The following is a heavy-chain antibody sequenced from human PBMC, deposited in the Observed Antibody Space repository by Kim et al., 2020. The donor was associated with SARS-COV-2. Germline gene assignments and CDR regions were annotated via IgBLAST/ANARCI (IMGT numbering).Heavy chain of an antibody. CDR1: GFTFSSYA. J-gene: IGHJ4*02. V-gene: IGHV3-23*01. CDR2: ISGSGGST. Sequence: GGSLRLSCAASGFTFSSYAMSWVRQAPGKGLEWVSAISGSGGSTYYADSVKGRFTISRDNSKNTLYLQMNSLRAEDTAVYYCAKDYCYYGSGCSSDYWGQGTLVTVSS. CDR3: AKDYCYYGSGCSSDY. D-gene: IGHD3-10*01.